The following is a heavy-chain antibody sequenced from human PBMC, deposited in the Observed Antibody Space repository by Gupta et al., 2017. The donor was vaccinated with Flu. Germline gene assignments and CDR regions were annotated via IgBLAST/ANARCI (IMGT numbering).Heavy chain of an antibody. CDR2: ISYDERHE. J-gene: IGHJ6*02. D-gene: IGHD5-24*01. CDR1: GFSFSNYG. Sequence: EQVVESGGGVGQPGRSLRLSCAASGFSFSNYGIHWVRKAPGKGLEWVVVISYDERHENYRRFVKERSTSSGDNSKNTLYLKMTSLKTEDTAVYEGAKAWKWNRNNYGMNVWGQGTTGTGSS. CDR3: AKAWKWNRNNYGMNV. V-gene: IGHV3-30*18.